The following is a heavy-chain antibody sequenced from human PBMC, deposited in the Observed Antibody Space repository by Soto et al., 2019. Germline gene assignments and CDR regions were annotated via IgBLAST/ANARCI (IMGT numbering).Heavy chain of an antibody. D-gene: IGHD3-10*01. J-gene: IGHJ6*02. V-gene: IGHV5-10-1*03. CDR2: IDPSDSYT. Sequence: EVQLVQSGAEVKKPGESLRISCKGSGYSFTSYWISWVRQMPGKGLEWMGRIDPSDSYTNYSPSFQGHVTISADKSISTAYLQWSSLKASDTAMYYCARRGVRDYYYYGMDVWGQGTTVTVSS. CDR1: GYSFTSYW. CDR3: ARRGVRDYYYYGMDV.